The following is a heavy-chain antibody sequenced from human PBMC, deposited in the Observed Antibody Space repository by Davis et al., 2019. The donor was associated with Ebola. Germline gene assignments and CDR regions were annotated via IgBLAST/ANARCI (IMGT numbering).Heavy chain of an antibody. CDR3: ARERDIVLMVYAKNYYYYGMDV. J-gene: IGHJ6*02. Sequence: PGGSLRLSCAASGFNFSSYGMHWVRQAPGKGLEWVAVISYDGSNKYYADSVKGRFTISRDNSKNTLYLQMNSLRAEDTAVYYCARERDIVLMVYAKNYYYYGMDVWGQGTTVTVSS. V-gene: IGHV3-30*03. D-gene: IGHD2-8*01. CDR2: ISYDGSNK. CDR1: GFNFSSYG.